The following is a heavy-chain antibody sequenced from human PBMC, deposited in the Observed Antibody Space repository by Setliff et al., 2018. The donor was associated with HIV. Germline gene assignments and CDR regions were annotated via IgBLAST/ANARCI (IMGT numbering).Heavy chain of an antibody. Sequence: PGGSLRLSCRASGFTFSNYCMSWVRQAPGKGLEWVATIKEDGSEKYYVDSVKGRFIISRDNAENSLDLQMNSLRAEDTAMYYCARDIITTFGVFTTSVGGWNYWGQGTLVTVSS. V-gene: IGHV3-7*03. D-gene: IGHD3-3*01. CDR2: IKEDGSEK. CDR3: ARDIITTFGVFTTSVGGWNY. CDR1: GFTFSNYC. J-gene: IGHJ4*02.